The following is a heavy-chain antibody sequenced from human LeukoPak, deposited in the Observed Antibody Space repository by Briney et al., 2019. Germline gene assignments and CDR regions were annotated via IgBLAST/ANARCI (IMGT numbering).Heavy chain of an antibody. Sequence: GGSLRLSCAASGFTFSSYAMHWVRQAPGKGLEWVAFISYDGSNKYYADSVKGRFTISRDNSKNTLYLQMNSLRAEDTAVYYCASRYYDSSGYYSGIDYWGQGTLVTVSS. CDR1: GFTFSSYA. CDR3: ASRYYDSSGYYSGIDY. V-gene: IGHV3-30-3*01. J-gene: IGHJ4*02. CDR2: ISYDGSNK. D-gene: IGHD3-22*01.